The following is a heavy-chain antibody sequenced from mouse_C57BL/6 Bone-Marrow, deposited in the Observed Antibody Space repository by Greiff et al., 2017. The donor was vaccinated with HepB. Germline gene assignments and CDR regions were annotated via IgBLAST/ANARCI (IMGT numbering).Heavy chain of an antibody. D-gene: IGHD1-1*01. CDR2: INPNNGGT. J-gene: IGHJ1*03. Sequence: VQLQQSGPELVKPGASVKISCKASGYTFTDYYMNWVKQSHGKSLEWIGDINPNNGGTSYNQKFKGKATLTVDKSSSTAYMELRSLTSEDSAVYYCASPPNFISYWYFDVWGTGTTVTVSS. V-gene: IGHV1-26*01. CDR3: ASPPNFISYWYFDV. CDR1: GYTFTDYY.